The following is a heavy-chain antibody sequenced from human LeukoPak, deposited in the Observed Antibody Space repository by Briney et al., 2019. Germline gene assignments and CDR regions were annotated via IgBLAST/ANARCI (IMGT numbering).Heavy chain of an antibody. D-gene: IGHD3-3*01. J-gene: IGHJ3*02. CDR2: INHSGNT. Sequence: SETLSLTRAVYGGSFSGRYWSWIRQPPGKGLEWIGEINHSGNTNYNPSLKSRVTISVDTSKNQFSLKLSSVTAADTAVYYCASILRFIWGPGTMVTVSS. CDR1: GGSFSGRY. CDR3: ASILRFI. V-gene: IGHV4-34*01.